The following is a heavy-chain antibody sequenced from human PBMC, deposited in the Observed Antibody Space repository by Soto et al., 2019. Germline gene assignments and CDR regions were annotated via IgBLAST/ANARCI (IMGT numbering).Heavy chain of an antibody. Sequence: ASVKVSCKASGGTFSSDSFSWVRQAPGQGLEWMGGIIPMYDKPIYAQKFQDRVTITGDESTSTAYMELSSLRSEDTAVYYCARDTAPSDVWGQGTTVTVS. CDR2: IIPMYDKP. CDR3: ARDTAPSDV. CDR1: GGTFSSDS. D-gene: IGHD4-17*01. V-gene: IGHV1-69*13. J-gene: IGHJ6*02.